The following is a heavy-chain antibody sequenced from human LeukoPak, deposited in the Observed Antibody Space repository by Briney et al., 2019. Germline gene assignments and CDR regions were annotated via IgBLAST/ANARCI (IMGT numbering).Heavy chain of an antibody. D-gene: IGHD1-26*01. Sequence: PSETLSLTCAVYGGSFSGYYWSWIRQPPGKGLEWIGEINHSGSTNYNPSLKSRVTISVDTSKNQFSLKLSSVTAADTAVYYCARGQEGATLDYWGQGTLVTVSS. CDR1: GGSFSGYY. CDR3: ARGQEGATLDY. J-gene: IGHJ4*02. V-gene: IGHV4-34*01. CDR2: INHSGST.